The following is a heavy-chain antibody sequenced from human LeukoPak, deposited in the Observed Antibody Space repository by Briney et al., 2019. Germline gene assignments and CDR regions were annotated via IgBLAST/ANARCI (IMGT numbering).Heavy chain of an antibody. D-gene: IGHD2-21*02. CDR2: IYYSGST. CDR1: GGSISSYY. J-gene: IGHJ4*02. Sequence: SETLFLTCTVSGGSISSYYLSWIRQPPGKGLEWIGVIYYSGSTYYNACVKSRVTISVDKSENALYLEMSSVPAEDTAVYYCAIGGDANFDYWGQGTLGTGSS. CDR3: AIGGDANFDY. V-gene: IGHV4-59*01.